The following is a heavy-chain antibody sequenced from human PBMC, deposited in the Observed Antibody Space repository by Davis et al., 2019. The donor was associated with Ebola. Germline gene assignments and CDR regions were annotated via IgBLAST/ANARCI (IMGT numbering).Heavy chain of an antibody. V-gene: IGHV3-64D*06. CDR1: GFTFSNYV. D-gene: IGHD5-12*01. J-gene: IGHJ4*02. CDR2: IYPNGGIT. CDR3: VKSRNSGDDYRTPDQ. Sequence: PGGSLRLSCSATGFTFSNYVMHWVRQAPGKGLEFISVIYPNGGITYYADAVRGTFTISRDNFKNTVYLQTSSLRVEDTAVYYCVKSRNSGDDYRTPDQWGQGTLVSVSP.